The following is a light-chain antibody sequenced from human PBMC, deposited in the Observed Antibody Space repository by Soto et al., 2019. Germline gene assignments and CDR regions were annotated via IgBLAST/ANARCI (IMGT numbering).Light chain of an antibody. V-gene: IGKV1-39*01. CDR3: QHFHTKPIT. CDR2: AAS. Sequence: DIQMTQSPSSLSASVGDRVTITCRASQSISSYLNWYQQKPGKAPKLLIYAASSLQSGVPSRFSGSGSGTDFTLTISSLQPEDFAVYFCQHFHTKPITFGQGTRLDIK. CDR1: QSISSY. J-gene: IGKJ5*01.